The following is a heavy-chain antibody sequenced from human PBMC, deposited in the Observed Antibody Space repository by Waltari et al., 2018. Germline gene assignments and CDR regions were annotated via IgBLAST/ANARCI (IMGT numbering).Heavy chain of an antibody. V-gene: IGHV4-4*02. J-gene: IGHJ4*02. D-gene: IGHD2-2*01. CDR1: RESISGYYW. CDR3: AGDRAIGLFFDC. Sequence: QVQLQESGPGPVNPSGTLSLTCAAPRESISGYYWWSGVRQSPEKGLVWIGQVHHSGKTHYNPSLESRVTISGDKAKNQVPLTLNSVTAADTAVYYCAGDRAIGLFFDCWGRGTLVTVSS. CDR2: VHHSGKT.